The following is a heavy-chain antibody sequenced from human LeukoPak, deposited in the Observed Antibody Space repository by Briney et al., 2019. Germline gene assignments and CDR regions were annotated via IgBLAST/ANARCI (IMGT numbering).Heavy chain of an antibody. J-gene: IGHJ3*02. D-gene: IGHD1-26*01. CDR2: IISDGSSA. Sequence: GGSLRLSCVASGFTFSSYWMHWVRQGPGKGLVWVSRIISDGSSATYADSVKGRFTISRDNSKNTLYLQMNSLRAEDTAVYYCARGGSYLSAFDIWGQGTMVTVSS. CDR1: GFTFSSYW. V-gene: IGHV3-74*01. CDR3: ARGGSYLSAFDI.